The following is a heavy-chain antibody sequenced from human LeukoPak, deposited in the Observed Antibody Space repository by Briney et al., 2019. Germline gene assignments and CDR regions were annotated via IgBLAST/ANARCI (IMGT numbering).Heavy chain of an antibody. V-gene: IGHV1-24*01. CDR3: ATDNPGYSTSWYGAFDI. CDR1: GYTLTELS. Sequence: ASVKVSCKVSGYTLTELSMHWVRQAPGKGLEWMGGFDPEDGETIYAQKFQGRVNMTEDTSTDTAYMELSSLRSEDTAVYYCATDNPGYSTSWYGAFDIWGQGTMVTVSS. D-gene: IGHD6-13*01. CDR2: FDPEDGET. J-gene: IGHJ3*02.